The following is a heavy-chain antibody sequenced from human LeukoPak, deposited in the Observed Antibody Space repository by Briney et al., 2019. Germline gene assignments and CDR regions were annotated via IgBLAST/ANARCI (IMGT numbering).Heavy chain of an antibody. J-gene: IGHJ3*02. CDR2: ISSSSSYI. D-gene: IGHD3-10*01. CDR1: GFTFSSYS. Sequence: GGSLRLSCAAYGFTFSSYSMNWVRQAPGKGLEWVSSISSSSSYIYYADSVKGRFTISRDNAKNSLYLQMNSLRAEDTAVYYCARDITMVRGVMLLGAFDIWGQGTMVTVSS. V-gene: IGHV3-21*01. CDR3: ARDITMVRGVMLLGAFDI.